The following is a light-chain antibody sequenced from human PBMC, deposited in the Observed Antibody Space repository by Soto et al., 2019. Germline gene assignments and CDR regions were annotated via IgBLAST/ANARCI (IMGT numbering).Light chain of an antibody. J-gene: IGKJ1*01. V-gene: IGKV1-6*01. CDR1: QGIRDE. CDR3: LQDNSYPRT. Sequence: AIHLTQSPSSLSASVGDRVTITCRASQGIRDELGWYQQKPGRAPKVLIYATSSLQSGVPSRFRGSGFGTDFTLPISSLQPEDFATYYCLQDNSYPRTFGHGTKVEIK. CDR2: ATS.